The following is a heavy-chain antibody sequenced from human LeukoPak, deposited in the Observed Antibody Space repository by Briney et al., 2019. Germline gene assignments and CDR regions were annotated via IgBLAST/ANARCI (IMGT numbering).Heavy chain of an antibody. CDR3: ARLDGSYRAFDY. CDR2: IYSGGST. J-gene: IGHJ4*02. V-gene: IGHV3-53*01. CDR1: GFAVSSNY. Sequence: GGSLRLSCAASGFAVSSNYMSWVRQAPGKGLEWVSVIYSGGSTYYADSVKGRFTISRDNSKNTLYLQMNSLRAEDTAVYYCARLDGSYRAFDYWGQGTLVTVSS. D-gene: IGHD1-26*01.